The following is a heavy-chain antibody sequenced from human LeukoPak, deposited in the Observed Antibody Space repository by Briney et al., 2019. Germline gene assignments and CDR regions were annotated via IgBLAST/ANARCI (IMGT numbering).Heavy chain of an antibody. CDR3: AREYAWFYP. CDR2: TYYRSKWFS. CDR1: GDSVISNSVA. Sequence: SQTLSLNRDISGDSVISNSVAWNWIRQSPSRGLEWLGRTYYRSKWFSDYAVSVKSRITINAGTSNNQFSLQLNSVTPEDTAVYYCAREYAWFYPWGQGTLVTVSS. D-gene: IGHD2-8*01. V-gene: IGHV6-1*01. J-gene: IGHJ5*02.